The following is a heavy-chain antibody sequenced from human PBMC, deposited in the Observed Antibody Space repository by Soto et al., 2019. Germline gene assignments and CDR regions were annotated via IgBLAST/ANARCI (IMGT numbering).Heavy chain of an antibody. D-gene: IGHD3-16*01. CDR1: GFTFSSYW. CDR2: IKQDGSEK. J-gene: IGHJ4*02. V-gene: IGHV3-7*01. CDR3: ARGRSYYDYVWGH. Sequence: GGSLRLSCAASGFTFSSYWMSWVRQAPGKGLEWVANIKQDGSEKYYVDSVKGRFTISRDNAKNSLYLQMNSLRAEDTAVYYCARGRSYYDYVWGHWGQGTLVTVSS.